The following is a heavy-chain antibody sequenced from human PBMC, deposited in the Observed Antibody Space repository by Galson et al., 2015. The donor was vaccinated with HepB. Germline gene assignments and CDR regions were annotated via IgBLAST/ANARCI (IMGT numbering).Heavy chain of an antibody. CDR1: GYIFSGYY. Sequence: SVKVSCKATGYIFSGYYMNWVRQAPGQGLEWMGRIDPNSGGTTYAQNFQGRVTMTRDTSITTAHMELRRLRSDDTAVYYCWGGAYVEDYWGQGTLVTVSS. CDR2: IDPNSGGT. CDR3: WGGAYVEDY. J-gene: IGHJ4*02. D-gene: IGHD5-12*01. V-gene: IGHV1-2*06.